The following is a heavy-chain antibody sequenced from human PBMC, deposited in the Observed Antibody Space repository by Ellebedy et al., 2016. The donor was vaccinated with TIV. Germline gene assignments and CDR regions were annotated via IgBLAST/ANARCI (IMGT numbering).Heavy chain of an antibody. J-gene: IGHJ6*02. CDR3: ARGRYLSRHSLDV. V-gene: IGHV3-30*03. CDR1: GFTFSKHG. D-gene: IGHD1-26*01. CDR2: TSYDDSVQ. Sequence: GESLKISCAASGFTFSKHGMHWVRQAPGKGLEWVALTSYDDSVQYYADSVKGRFTISRDNSKNTLYLQMNSQTDEDTALYFCARGRYLSRHSLDVWGQGTTVTVSS.